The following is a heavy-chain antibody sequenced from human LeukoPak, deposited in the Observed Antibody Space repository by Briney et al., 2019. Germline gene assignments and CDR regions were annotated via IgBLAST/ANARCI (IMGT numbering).Heavy chain of an antibody. V-gene: IGHV4-4*07. CDR3: ARVRYSGYPDY. Sequence: PSETLFLTCSVPGGSISSYYWSWIRQPAGKGLEWIGRIYTSGSTNYHPSLKSRVTMSVDTSKNQFSLKLSSVTAADTAVYYCARVRYSGYPDYWGQGTLVTVSS. CDR2: IYTSGST. D-gene: IGHD5-12*01. CDR1: GGSISSYY. J-gene: IGHJ4*02.